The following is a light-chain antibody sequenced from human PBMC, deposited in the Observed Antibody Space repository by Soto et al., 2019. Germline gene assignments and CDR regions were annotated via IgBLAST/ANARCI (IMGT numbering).Light chain of an antibody. CDR2: KAS. J-gene: IGKJ2*01. CDR1: QSLSYG. Sequence: DIQMTQSPSTLSASVGDTVTITCRARQSLSYGLAWYQQKPGQAPKLLIHKASTLERGVPSRFSGSGSGTEFTLTISSLQPDDFATFYCQQYFRFPYTFGQGTKLEIK. V-gene: IGKV1-5*03. CDR3: QQYFRFPYT.